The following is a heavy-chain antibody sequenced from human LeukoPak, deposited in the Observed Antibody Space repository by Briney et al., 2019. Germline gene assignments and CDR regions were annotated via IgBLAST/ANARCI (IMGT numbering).Heavy chain of an antibody. V-gene: IGHV4-39*01. Sequence: SETLSLTCTVSGGSVSSGSHYWSWIRQPPGKGLEWIGSIYYSGSTYYNPSLKSRVTISVDTSKNQFSLKLSSVTAADTAVYYCAKLRRTNYYDSSGYFAHTNWFDPWGQGTLVTVSS. J-gene: IGHJ5*02. CDR2: IYYSGST. D-gene: IGHD3-22*01. CDR3: AKLRRTNYYDSSGYFAHTNWFDP. CDR1: GGSVSSGSHY.